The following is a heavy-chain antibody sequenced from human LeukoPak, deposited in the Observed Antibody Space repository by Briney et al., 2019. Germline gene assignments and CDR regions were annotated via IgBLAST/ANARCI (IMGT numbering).Heavy chain of an antibody. CDR1: GFTFSSYA. D-gene: IGHD3-9*01. V-gene: IGHV3-64*01. CDR2: ISSNGGST. Sequence: GGSLRLSCAASGFTFSSYAMHWVRQAPGKGLEYVSAISSNGGSTYYANSVKGRFTISRDSAKNTLYLQMNSLRTEDTAVYYCARDVAPLDWLDVWGQGTTVTVSS. CDR3: ARDVAPLDWLDV. J-gene: IGHJ6*02.